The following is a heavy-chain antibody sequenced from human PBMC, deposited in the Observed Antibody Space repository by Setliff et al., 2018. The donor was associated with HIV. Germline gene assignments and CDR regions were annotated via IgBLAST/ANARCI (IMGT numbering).Heavy chain of an antibody. V-gene: IGHV3-23*01. Sequence: PGGSLRLSCAASGFTFYSYAMSWVRQAPGKGLEWVATMSGSTGDTYYADSVRGRFTISRDNAKSSLYLQMSSLRAEDTAVYYCVKGYTSTWGPFDYWGQGTLVTVSS. CDR3: VKGYTSTWGPFDY. CDR1: GFTFYSYA. J-gene: IGHJ4*02. CDR2: MSGSTGDT. D-gene: IGHD6-13*01.